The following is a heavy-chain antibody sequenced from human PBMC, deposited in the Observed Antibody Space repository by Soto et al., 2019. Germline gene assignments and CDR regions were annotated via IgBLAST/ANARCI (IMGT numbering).Heavy chain of an antibody. Sequence: LRLSCAASGFTLNNYWMHWVREAPGKGLVWVSRINNDGSSTAYADPVKGRFTISRDNAKNTLYLQMNSLRAEDTAIYYCARDLGGPDYWGQGTLVTVSS. CDR3: ARDLGGPDY. V-gene: IGHV3-74*01. D-gene: IGHD3-16*01. CDR2: INNDGSST. J-gene: IGHJ4*02. CDR1: GFTLNNYW.